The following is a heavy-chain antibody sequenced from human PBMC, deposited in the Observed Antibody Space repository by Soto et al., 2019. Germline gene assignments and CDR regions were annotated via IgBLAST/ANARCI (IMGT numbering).Heavy chain of an antibody. CDR2: IWYDGSNK. CDR1: GFTFSSYG. V-gene: IGHV3-33*01. D-gene: IGHD5-18*01. J-gene: IGHJ6*02. Sequence: QVQLVESGGGVVQPGRSLRLSCAASGFTFSSYGMHWVRQAPGKGLEWVAVIWYDGSNKYYADSVKGRFTISRDNSKNTLYLQMNSLRAEDTAVYYCARDLRDTAMVTVYYYGMDVWGQGTTVTVSS. CDR3: ARDLRDTAMVTVYYYGMDV.